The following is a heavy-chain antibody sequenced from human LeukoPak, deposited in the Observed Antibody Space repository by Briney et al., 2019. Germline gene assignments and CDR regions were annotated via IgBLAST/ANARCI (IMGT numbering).Heavy chain of an antibody. J-gene: IGHJ5*02. D-gene: IGHD6-13*01. CDR1: GFSLSTTGVG. CDR3: AHRRKAAGENWFAP. V-gene: IGHV2-5*01. CDR2: IYGNDDK. Sequence: SGPTLVKPTQTLTLTCTFSGFSLSTTGVGVGWIRQPPGRALEWLAVIYGNDDKRYSPSLRSRLTITKDTSTNQVVLTLTNMDPVDTATYYCAHRRKAAGENWFAPWGPGTLVTVSS.